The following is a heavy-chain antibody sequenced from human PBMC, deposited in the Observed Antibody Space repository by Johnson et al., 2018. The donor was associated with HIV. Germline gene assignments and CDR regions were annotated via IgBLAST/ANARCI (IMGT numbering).Heavy chain of an antibody. D-gene: IGHD6-19*01. CDR2: ISWDGANT. V-gene: IGHV3-43D*03. Sequence: VQLVESGGVAVQPGGSLRLSCAASGSSFDDYAMHWVRQVPGKGLEWVSLISWDGANTYYADSVKGRFIISRDNAKNSRYLQMNSLRAEDTALYYCARKGERGIAVAEDAFDIWGQGTMVTVSS. J-gene: IGHJ3*02. CDR1: GSSFDDYA. CDR3: ARKGERGIAVAEDAFDI.